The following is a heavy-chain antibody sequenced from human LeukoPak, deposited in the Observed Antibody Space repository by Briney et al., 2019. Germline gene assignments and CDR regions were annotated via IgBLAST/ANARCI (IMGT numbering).Heavy chain of an antibody. J-gene: IGHJ4*02. D-gene: IGHD2-2*02. CDR2: IYSGGST. CDR3: ARDGYCSSTSCYTYY. Sequence: QPGGSLRLSCAASGFTVSSNYMSWVRQAPGKGLEWVSVIYSGGSTYYADSVKGRFTISRDNSKDTLYLQMNSLRAEDTAVYYCARDGYCSSTSCYTYYWGQGTLVTVSS. V-gene: IGHV3-66*01. CDR1: GFTVSSNY.